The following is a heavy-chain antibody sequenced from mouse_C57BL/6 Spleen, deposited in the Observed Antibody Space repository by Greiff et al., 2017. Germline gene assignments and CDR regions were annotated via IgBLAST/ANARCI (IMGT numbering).Heavy chain of an antibody. D-gene: IGHD2-4*01. Sequence: DVMLVESGGGLVQPGGSLSLSCAASGFTFTDYYMSWVRQPPGKALEWLGFIRNKANGYTTEYSASVKGRFTISRDNSQSILYLQMNALRAEDSATYYCARGAIYYDYDGYAMDYWGQGTSVTVSS. V-gene: IGHV7-3*01. J-gene: IGHJ4*01. CDR1: GFTFTDYY. CDR2: IRNKANGYTT. CDR3: ARGAIYYDYDGYAMDY.